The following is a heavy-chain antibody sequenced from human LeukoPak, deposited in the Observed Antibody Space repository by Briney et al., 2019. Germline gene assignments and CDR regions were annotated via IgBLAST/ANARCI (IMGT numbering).Heavy chain of an antibody. CDR3: ARAYSSGWYRAFVY. V-gene: IGHV3-30-3*01. D-gene: IGHD6-19*01. CDR2: ISYDGSNK. J-gene: IGHJ4*02. Sequence: GRSLRLSCAASGFTFSSYAMHWVRQAPGKGLEWVAVISYDGSNKYYADSVKGRFTISRDNSKNTLYLQMNSLRAEDTAVYYCARAYSSGWYRAFVYWGQGTLVTVSS. CDR1: GFTFSSYA.